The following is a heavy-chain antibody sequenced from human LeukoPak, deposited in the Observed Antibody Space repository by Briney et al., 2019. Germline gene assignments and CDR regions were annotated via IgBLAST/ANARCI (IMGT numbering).Heavy chain of an antibody. CDR2: IYHSGST. CDR1: GGSISSSNW. Sequence: SGTLSLTCAVSGGSISSSNWWRWVRQPPGKGLEWIGEIYHSGSTNYNPSLKSRVTISVDKSKNQFSLKLSSVTAADTAVYYCARVGRIVGAAVRAFDIWGQGTMVTVSS. D-gene: IGHD1-26*01. J-gene: IGHJ3*02. CDR3: ARVGRIVGAAVRAFDI. V-gene: IGHV4-4*02.